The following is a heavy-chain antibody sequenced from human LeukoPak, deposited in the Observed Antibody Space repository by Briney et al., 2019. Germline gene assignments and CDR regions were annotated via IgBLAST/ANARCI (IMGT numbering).Heavy chain of an antibody. J-gene: IGHJ4*02. CDR3: ARGLGYCSSTSCSFDY. V-gene: IGHV4-34*01. D-gene: IGHD2-2*01. CDR2: INHSGNT. Sequence: PSETLPLTCAVYGGSFSGYYWSWIRQPPGKGLEWIGEINHSGNTNYNPSLKSRVTISVDTSKNQFSLQLSSVTAADTAVYYCARGLGYCSSTSCSFDYWGQGTLVTVSS. CDR1: GGSFSGYY.